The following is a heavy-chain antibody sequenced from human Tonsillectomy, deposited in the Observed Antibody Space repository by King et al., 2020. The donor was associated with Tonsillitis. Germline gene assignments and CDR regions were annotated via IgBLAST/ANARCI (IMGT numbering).Heavy chain of an antibody. Sequence: VQLVESGGGLVQPGGSLRLSCAASGFTVSSFFVSWVRQAPGKGLEWVSLIYIGDTTYYAASVKGRFTISRDKSNNPVYLQMNSLGAEDTAVYYCAREDGYNSIYMDVWGKGTTVTVSS. J-gene: IGHJ6*03. D-gene: IGHD5-24*01. CDR1: GFTVSSFF. CDR3: AREDGYNSIYMDV. V-gene: IGHV3-53*01. CDR2: IYIGDTT.